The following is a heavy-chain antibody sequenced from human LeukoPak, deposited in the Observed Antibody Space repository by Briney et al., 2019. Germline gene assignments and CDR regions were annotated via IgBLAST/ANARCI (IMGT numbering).Heavy chain of an antibody. CDR2: INPSGGST. CDR1: GGTFSSYA. CDR3: ASHPKTTMVRGVIISERGFDY. Sequence: VASVKVSCKASGGTFSSYAVSWVRLTPGQGLEWMGIINPSGGSTSYAQKFQGRVAMTRDMSTSTVYMELSSLRSEDTAVYYRASHPKTTMVRGVIISERGFDYWGQGTLVTVSS. V-gene: IGHV1-46*01. J-gene: IGHJ4*02. D-gene: IGHD3-10*01.